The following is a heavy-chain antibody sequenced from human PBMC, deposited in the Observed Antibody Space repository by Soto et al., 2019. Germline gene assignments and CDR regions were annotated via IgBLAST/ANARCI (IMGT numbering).Heavy chain of an antibody. D-gene: IGHD2-8*01. Sequence: QVQLQQWGAGLLKPSETLSLTCAVYGGSFSGYFWSWLRQPPEKGLEWIGEIIHNGNTNNNPSLKRRVTISVDTSRTQVSRKLNSVTAADTAVYYCARGLPYCTTGVCSPPRFDYWGQGILVTVSS. CDR1: GGSFSGYF. CDR3: ARGLPYCTTGVCSPPRFDY. CDR2: IIHNGNT. J-gene: IGHJ4*02. V-gene: IGHV4-34*01.